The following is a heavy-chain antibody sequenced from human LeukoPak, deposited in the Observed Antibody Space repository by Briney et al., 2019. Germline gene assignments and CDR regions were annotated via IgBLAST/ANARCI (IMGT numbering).Heavy chain of an antibody. CDR1: GYTFTSYG. J-gene: IGHJ4*02. CDR3: ASRSTRAGTRWLLLDY. CDR2: ITSYTGNT. D-gene: IGHD5-24*01. V-gene: IGHV1-18*01. Sequence: ASVKVSCKTSGYTFTSYGISWVRQAPGQGLEWMGWITSYTGNTNYAQNLQGRVTMTTDTSTSTAYMELRSLRSDDTAVYYCASRSTRAGTRWLLLDYWGQGTLVTVSS.